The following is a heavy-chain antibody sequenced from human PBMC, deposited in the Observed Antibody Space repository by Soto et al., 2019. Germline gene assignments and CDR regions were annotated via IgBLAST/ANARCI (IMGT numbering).Heavy chain of an antibody. CDR1: GFTFSTYS. V-gene: IGHV3-21*01. Sequence: GGSLKLSCAASGFTFSTYSMNWVRQAPGKGLEWVSSISDSSSYIYYADSVKGRFTISRDNAKNSLYLQMNSLRAEDTAVYYCARYDSSGYYWPYYYYGMDVWGQGTTVTVSS. CDR3: ARYDSSGYYWPYYYYGMDV. J-gene: IGHJ6*02. D-gene: IGHD3-22*01. CDR2: ISDSSSYI.